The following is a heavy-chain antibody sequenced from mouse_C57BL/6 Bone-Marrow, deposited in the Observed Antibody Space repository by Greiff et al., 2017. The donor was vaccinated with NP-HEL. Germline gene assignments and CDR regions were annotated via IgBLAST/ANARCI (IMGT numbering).Heavy chain of an antibody. Sequence: QVQLQQSGAELARPGASVKLSCKASGYTFTSYGISWVKQRTGQGLEWIGEIYPRSGNTYYNEKFKGKATLTADKSSSTAYMELRSLTSEDSAVYFCARSNDYYCSSDYYAMDYWGQGTSVTVSS. CDR1: GYTFTSYG. V-gene: IGHV1-81*01. CDR2: IYPRSGNT. CDR3: ARSNDYYCSSDYYAMDY. J-gene: IGHJ4*01. D-gene: IGHD1-1*01.